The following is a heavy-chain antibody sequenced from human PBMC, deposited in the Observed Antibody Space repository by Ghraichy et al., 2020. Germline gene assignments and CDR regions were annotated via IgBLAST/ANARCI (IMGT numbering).Heavy chain of an antibody. CDR3: ARHGGLEWLLYGDSFDP. J-gene: IGHJ5*02. CDR1: GGSISSSSYY. CDR2: IYYSGST. Sequence: SETLSLTCTVSGGSISSSSYYWGWIRQPPGKGLEWIGSIYYSGSTYYNPSLKSRVTISVDTSKNQFSLKLSSVTAADTAVYYCARHGGLEWLLYGDSFDPWGQGTLVTVSS. V-gene: IGHV4-39*01. D-gene: IGHD3-3*01.